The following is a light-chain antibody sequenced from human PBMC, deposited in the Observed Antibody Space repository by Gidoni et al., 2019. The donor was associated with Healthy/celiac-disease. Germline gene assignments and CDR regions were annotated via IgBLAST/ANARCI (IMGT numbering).Light chain of an antibody. CDR2: KAS. CDR3: QQYNSYTYT. Sequence: DIPMTQSPSTLSASVGDRVTITRRASPSISSWLAWYQQKPGKAPTLLIYKASSLESGAPSRCSGRGAGTDFTITISSLQPDDFASYYCQQYNSYTYTFGQGTKLEIK. J-gene: IGKJ2*01. V-gene: IGKV1-5*03. CDR1: PSISSW.